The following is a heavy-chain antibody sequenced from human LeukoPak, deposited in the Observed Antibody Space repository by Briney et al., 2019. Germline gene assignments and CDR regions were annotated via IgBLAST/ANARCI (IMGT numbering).Heavy chain of an antibody. J-gene: IGHJ4*02. Sequence: PGGSLRLSCAASGFTFSSYGMHWVRQAPGKGLEWVAFIRHDGSNKYYADSVKGRFTISRDNSKNTLYLQMNSLRAEDTAVYYCAKLHSEYFDWFDYWGQGTLVTVSS. CDR2: IRHDGSNK. CDR3: AKLHSEYFDWFDY. V-gene: IGHV3-30*02. CDR1: GFTFSSYG. D-gene: IGHD3-9*01.